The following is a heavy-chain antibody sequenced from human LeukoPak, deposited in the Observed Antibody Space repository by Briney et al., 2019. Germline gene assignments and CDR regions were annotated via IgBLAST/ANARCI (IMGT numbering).Heavy chain of an antibody. V-gene: IGHV3-21*01. D-gene: IGHD4-17*01. CDR1: GFTFSSYS. Sequence: GGSLRLSCAASGFTFSSYSMNWVRQAPGKGLEWVSSISSSSSYIYYADSVKGRFTISRDNAKNSLYLQMNSLRAEDTAVYYRARDSPVRRDGDYEDFDYWGQGTLVTVSS. CDR2: ISSSSSYI. CDR3: ARDSPVRRDGDYEDFDY. J-gene: IGHJ4*02.